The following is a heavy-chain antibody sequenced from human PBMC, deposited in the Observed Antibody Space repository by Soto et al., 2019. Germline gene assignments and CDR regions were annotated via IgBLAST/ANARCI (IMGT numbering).Heavy chain of an antibody. CDR3: AREIAARGTFYFDY. Sequence: ASVKVSCKASGGTFSSYAISWVRQVPGQGLEWMGGIIPIFGTANYAQKFQGRVTITADESTSTAYMELSSLRSEDTAVYYCAREIAARGTFYFDYWGQGTLVTVSS. CDR1: GGTFSSYA. V-gene: IGHV1-69*13. J-gene: IGHJ4*02. D-gene: IGHD6-13*01. CDR2: IIPIFGTA.